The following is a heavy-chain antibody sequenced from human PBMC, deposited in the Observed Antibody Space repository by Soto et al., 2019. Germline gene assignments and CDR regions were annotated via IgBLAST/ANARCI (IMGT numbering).Heavy chain of an antibody. J-gene: IGHJ4*02. V-gene: IGHV3-30*02. D-gene: IGHD3-10*02. CDR2: MSYDGSDT. CDR3: TIVRVADSALDH. CDR1: GFFFSNKG. Sequence: GGSLQLSCLCSGFFFSNKGMHWVRQTPGKGLEWVAFMSYDGSDTFYADSVKGRFTISRDNSKNTLFLHMSNLRAEDTAMYYCTIVRVADSALDHWGQGTLVTVAS.